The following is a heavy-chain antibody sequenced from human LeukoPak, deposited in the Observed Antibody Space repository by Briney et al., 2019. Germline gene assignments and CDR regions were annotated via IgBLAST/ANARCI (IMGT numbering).Heavy chain of an antibody. CDR1: GYTFTSYY. V-gene: IGHV1-46*01. CDR3: ARSMVRGEGYYYYGMDV. D-gene: IGHD3-10*01. J-gene: IGHJ6*04. Sequence: ASVKVSCKASGYTFTSYYMHWVRQAPGQGLEWMGIINPSGGGTNYAQNFQGRVTMTRDTSTSTAYMELSSLRSEDTAVYYCARSMVRGEGYYYYGMDVWGKGTTVTVSS. CDR2: INPSGGGT.